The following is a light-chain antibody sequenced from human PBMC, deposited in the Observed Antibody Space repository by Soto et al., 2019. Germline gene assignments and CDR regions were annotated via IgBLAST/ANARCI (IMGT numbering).Light chain of an antibody. CDR3: LLYYGGAHLV. J-gene: IGLJ3*02. V-gene: IGLV7-43*01. CDR1: TGAVTSGNY. Sequence: QAVVTQEPSLTVSPGGTVTLTCASNTGAVTSGNYASRFQQKPGQAPRTLIYTTNNKHSWTPARFSGSLLGDKAALTVSGVQPEDEADYYCLLYYGGAHLVFGGGTKLTVL. CDR2: TTN.